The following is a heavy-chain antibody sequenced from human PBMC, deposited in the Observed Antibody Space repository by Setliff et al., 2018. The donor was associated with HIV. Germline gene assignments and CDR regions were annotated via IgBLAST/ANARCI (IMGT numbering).Heavy chain of an antibody. V-gene: IGHV4-39*07. Sequence: SETLSLTCTVSSGSVSRSDYYWGWIRQTPGKGLEWVGSIYWSGLTFYNPSLKSRVTISIDTSKNQFSLKLSSVSAADTAVYYCARVSKTYWYSIPRDYYHHMDVWGRGTTVTVSS. J-gene: IGHJ6*03. CDR1: SGSVSRSDYY. CDR3: ARVSKTYWYSIPRDYYHHMDV. CDR2: IYWSGLT. D-gene: IGHD2-8*02.